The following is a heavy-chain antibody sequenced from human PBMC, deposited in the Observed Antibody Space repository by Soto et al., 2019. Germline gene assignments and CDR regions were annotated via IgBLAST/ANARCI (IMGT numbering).Heavy chain of an antibody. CDR3: ARFGGYFDY. CDR1: GGSVSSGSYY. Sequence: QVQLQESGPGLVKPSETLSLTCTVSGGSVSSGSYYWSWIRQPPGKGLEWIGYIYYSGSTNYNPSLKRRVTISVDTSKNQFTLKLSSVTAADTAVYYCARFGGYFDYWGQGTLVTVSS. D-gene: IGHD2-15*01. J-gene: IGHJ4*02. CDR2: IYYSGST. V-gene: IGHV4-61*01.